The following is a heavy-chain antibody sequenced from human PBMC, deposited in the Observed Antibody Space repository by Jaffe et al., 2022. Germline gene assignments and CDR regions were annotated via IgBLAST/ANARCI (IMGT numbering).Heavy chain of an antibody. D-gene: IGHD3-10*01. CDR2: INHSGST. J-gene: IGHJ4*02. V-gene: IGHV4-34*01. CDR1: GGSFSGYY. CDR3: ARQRTNMVRGVIIRRGFDY. Sequence: QVQLQQWGAGLLKPSETLSLTCAVYGGSFSGYYWSWIRQPPGKGLEWIGEINHSGSTNYNPSLKSRVTISVDTSKNQFSLKLSSVTAADTAVYYCARQRTNMVRGVIIRRGFDYWGQGTLVTVSS.